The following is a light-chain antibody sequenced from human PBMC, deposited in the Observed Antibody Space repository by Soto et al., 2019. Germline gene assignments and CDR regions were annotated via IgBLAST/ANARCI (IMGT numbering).Light chain of an antibody. V-gene: IGLV2-8*01. CDR2: DVN. CDR1: ASDIGGYSF. Sequence: QSVLTQPPSASGSPGQSVAISCTGTASDIGGYSFVSWYQQHPGKAPKLLIYDVNKRPSGVPDRFSGSKSGNTASLTVSGLQAEDEAEYYCSAHGGTNPSVFGTGTKLTVL. CDR3: SAHGGTNPSV. J-gene: IGLJ1*01.